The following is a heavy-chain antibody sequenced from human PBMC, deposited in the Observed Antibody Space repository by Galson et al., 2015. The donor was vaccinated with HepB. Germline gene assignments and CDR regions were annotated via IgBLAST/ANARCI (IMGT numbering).Heavy chain of an antibody. V-gene: IGHV3-23*01. D-gene: IGHD6-13*01. CDR3: AKMSGYSSSWYSDAFDF. Sequence: SLRLSCAASGFTFRSNAMSWVRQAPGKGLEWVSEISGSGDSTYYADSVKGRFTISRDNSKNTVYLQMNSLRAEDTAVYYCAKMSGYSSSWYSDAFDFWGQGAMVTVSS. CDR2: ISGSGDST. CDR1: GFTFRSNA. J-gene: IGHJ3*01.